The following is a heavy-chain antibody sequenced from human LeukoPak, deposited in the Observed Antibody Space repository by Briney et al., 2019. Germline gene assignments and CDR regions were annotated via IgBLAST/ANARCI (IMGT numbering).Heavy chain of an antibody. V-gene: IGHV4-59*08. D-gene: IGHD6-13*01. CDR2: IYYSGST. CDR3: ARLAVATGSPRTWFDP. CDR1: GGSISSYY. Sequence: PSETLSLTCTVSGGSISSYYWSWIRQPPGKGLEWIGYIYYSGSTNYNPSLKSRVTISVDTSKNQFSLKLSSVTAADTAVYYCARLAVATGSPRTWFDPWGQGTLVTVSS. J-gene: IGHJ5*02.